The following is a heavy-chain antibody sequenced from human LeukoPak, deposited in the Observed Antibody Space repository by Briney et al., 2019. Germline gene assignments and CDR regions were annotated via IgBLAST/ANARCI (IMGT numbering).Heavy chain of an antibody. J-gene: IGHJ4*02. CDR2: IYYSGST. D-gene: IGHD6-13*01. Sequence: KPSETLSLTCTLSTRSIGGYYCSWLRKPPGKGLEWIGYIYYSGSTNYNPSLKSRVTMTVDTSKNQFSLKLSSVTAADTTVYYCVTGHSRTSYYHCGQGTLVTVSS. CDR1: TRSIGGYY. CDR3: VTGHSRTSYYH. V-gene: IGHV4-59*01.